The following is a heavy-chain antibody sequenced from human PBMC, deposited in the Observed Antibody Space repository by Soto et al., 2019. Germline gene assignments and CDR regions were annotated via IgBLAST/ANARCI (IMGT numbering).Heavy chain of an antibody. CDR1: GFTFSSYG. CDR3: ARDKAEYYYDSSGYYSSIPGY. V-gene: IGHV3-33*01. D-gene: IGHD3-22*01. Sequence: GGSLRLSCAASGFTFSSYGMHWVRQAPGKGLEWVAVIWYDGSNKYYADSVKGRFTISRDNSKNTLYLQMNSLRAEDTAVYYCARDKAEYYYDSSGYYSSIPGYWGQGTLVTVSS. CDR2: IWYDGSNK. J-gene: IGHJ4*02.